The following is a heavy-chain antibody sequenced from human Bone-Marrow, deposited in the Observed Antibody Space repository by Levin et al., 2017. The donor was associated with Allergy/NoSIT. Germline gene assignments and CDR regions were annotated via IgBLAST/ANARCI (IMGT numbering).Heavy chain of an antibody. V-gene: IGHV3-23*01. J-gene: IGHJ1*01. D-gene: IGHD2-2*01. CDR2: ISHIGDKT. CDR1: GFNFSNYA. Sequence: GGSLRLSCGGAGFNFSNYAMNWVRQAPGKGLEWVSGISHIGDKTFYADSVKGRFTISRDNDKNSVSLQMDSLRAEDTAVYYCARARGCSSYTCYSGYFHHWGQGTLVTVSS. CDR3: ARARGCSSYTCYSGYFHH.